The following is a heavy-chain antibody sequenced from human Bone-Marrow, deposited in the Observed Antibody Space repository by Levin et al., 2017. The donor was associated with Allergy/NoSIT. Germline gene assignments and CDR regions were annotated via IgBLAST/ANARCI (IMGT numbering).Heavy chain of an antibody. J-gene: IGHJ5*02. CDR1: GYTFTGYY. V-gene: IGHV1-2*06. CDR2: INPNSGGT. CDR3: ARDGRQGSTSCHNWFDP. D-gene: IGHD2-2*01. Sequence: ASVKVSCKASGYTFTGYYMHWVRQAPGQGLEWMGRINPNSGGTNYAQKFQGRVTITRDTSASTAYMELSSLRSEDTAVYYCARDGRQGSTSCHNWFDPWGQGTLVTVSS.